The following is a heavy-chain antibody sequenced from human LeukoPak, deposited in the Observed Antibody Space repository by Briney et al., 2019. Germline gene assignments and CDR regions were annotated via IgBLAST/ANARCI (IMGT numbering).Heavy chain of an antibody. CDR2: IYYSGST. J-gene: IGHJ3*02. Sequence: PSETLPLTCTVSGGSISSYYWSWIRQPPGKGLEWIGYIYYSGSTNYNPSLKSRVTISVDTSKNQFSLKLSSVTAADTAVYYCARSSYYDFWSGYVDAFDIWGQGTLGTVSS. V-gene: IGHV4-59*01. CDR3: ARSSYYDFWSGYVDAFDI. CDR1: GGSISSYY. D-gene: IGHD3-3*01.